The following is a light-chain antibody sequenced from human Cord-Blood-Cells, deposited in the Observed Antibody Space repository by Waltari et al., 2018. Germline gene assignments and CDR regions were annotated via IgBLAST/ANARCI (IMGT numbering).Light chain of an antibody. J-gene: IGKJ5*01. CDR1: QDISNY. Sequence: DIQMTQSPSSLSASVGYRVTITCQASQDISNYLNWYQQKPGKAPKLLIYDASNLETGVPSRFSGSGSATDFTITISSLQPEDIATYYCQQYDNLPSITFGQGTRLEIK. CDR3: QQYDNLPSIT. CDR2: DAS. V-gene: IGKV1-33*01.